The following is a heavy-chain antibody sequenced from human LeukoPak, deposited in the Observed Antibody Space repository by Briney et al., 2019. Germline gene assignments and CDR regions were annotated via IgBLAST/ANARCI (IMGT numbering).Heavy chain of an antibody. CDR2: TYYRSKWYN. D-gene: IGHD2-8*01. Sequence: SQTLSLTCAISGDSVSSNSAAWNWIRQSPSRGLEWLGRTYYRSKWYNDYAVSVKSRITINPDTSKNQFSLKLSSVTAADTAVYYCARVRTSIVLMVYATYKPPNWFDPWGQGTLVTVSS. V-gene: IGHV6-1*01. J-gene: IGHJ5*02. CDR1: GDSVSSNSAA. CDR3: ARVRTSIVLMVYATYKPPNWFDP.